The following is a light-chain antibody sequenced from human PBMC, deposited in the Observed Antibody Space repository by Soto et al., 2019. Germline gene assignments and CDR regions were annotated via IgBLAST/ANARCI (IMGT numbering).Light chain of an antibody. CDR1: SSDVGGYNY. Sequence: QSALTQPASVSGSPGQSITISCTGTSSDVGGYNYVSWYQQHPGKAPKLMIYEVSNRPSGVSNRFSGAKSGNTASLSISGRQAEYEADYYCSSYTSSSAYVFGTGTKVTVL. CDR3: SSYTSSSAYV. CDR2: EVS. J-gene: IGLJ1*01. V-gene: IGLV2-14*01.